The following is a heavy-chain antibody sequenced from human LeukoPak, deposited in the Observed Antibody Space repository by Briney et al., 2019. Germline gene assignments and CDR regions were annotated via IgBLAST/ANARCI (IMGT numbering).Heavy chain of an antibody. CDR1: GFTLSSYW. CDR3: TRGLLGIDY. Sequence: GGSLRLSCAASGFTLSSYWMHWVRQVPGKGLVWVSRIDTDERSTNYADSVKGRYTIFRDNARNTLYLQMDSLRVEDTAVYYCTRGLLGIDYWGQGTLVTVSS. D-gene: IGHD2-8*02. V-gene: IGHV3-74*01. CDR2: IDTDERST. J-gene: IGHJ4*02.